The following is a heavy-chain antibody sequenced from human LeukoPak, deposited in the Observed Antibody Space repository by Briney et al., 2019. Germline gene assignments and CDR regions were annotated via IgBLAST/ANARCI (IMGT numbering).Heavy chain of an antibody. D-gene: IGHD1-1*01. J-gene: IGHJ3*02. CDR3: AKDISNWNDGAFDI. V-gene: IGHV3-53*05. CDR1: GFTVSSNY. Sequence: PGGSLRLSCAASGFTVSSNYMTWVRQAPGKGLEWVSVIYGDGTTYYADSVKGRFTISRDNSKNTLYLQMNSLRAEDMALYYCAKDISNWNDGAFDIWGQGTMVTVSS. CDR2: IYGDGTT.